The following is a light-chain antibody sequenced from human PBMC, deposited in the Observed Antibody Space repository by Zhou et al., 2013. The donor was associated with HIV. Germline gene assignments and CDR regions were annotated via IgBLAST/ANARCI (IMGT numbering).Light chain of an antibody. CDR1: QGIRND. CDR3: QKYNSVPWT. J-gene: IGKJ1*01. Sequence: DIQMTQSPSSLSASVGDRVTITCRASQGIRNDLAWYQQKPGKFPKLLIYAASTLQSGVPSRFSGSGSGTDFTLTISSLQPEDVATYYCQKYNSVPWTFGQGTKVEIK. CDR2: AAS. V-gene: IGKV1-27*01.